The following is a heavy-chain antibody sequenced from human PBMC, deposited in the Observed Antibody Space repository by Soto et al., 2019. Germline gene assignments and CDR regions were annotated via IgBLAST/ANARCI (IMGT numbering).Heavy chain of an antibody. CDR3: ARIVKWLVLSDAFDI. J-gene: IGHJ3*02. V-gene: IGHV6-1*01. CDR2: TYYRSKWYS. CDR1: GDRVSSNSAA. Sequence: SQTLSLTCAISGDRVSSNSAAWNWIRQSPSRGLEWLGRTYYRSKWYSDYAVSVKSRITINPDTSKNQFSLQLNSVTPEDTAVYYCARIVKWLVLSDAFDICGQGTMVTVSS. D-gene: IGHD6-19*01.